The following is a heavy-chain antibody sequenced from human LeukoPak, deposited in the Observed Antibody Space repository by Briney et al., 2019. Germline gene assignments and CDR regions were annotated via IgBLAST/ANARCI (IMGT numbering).Heavy chain of an antibody. CDR1: GYTFTSYG. CDR3: ARGKKRWLQSHYYYYYYMDV. CDR2: ISAYNGNT. D-gene: IGHD5-24*01. V-gene: IGHV1-18*01. Sequence: GASVKVSCKASGYTFTSYGISWVRQAPGQGLGWMGWISAYNGNTNYAQKLQGRVTMTTDTSTSTAYMELRSLRSDDTAVYYCARGKKRWLQSHYYYYYYMDVWGKGTTVTISS. J-gene: IGHJ6*03.